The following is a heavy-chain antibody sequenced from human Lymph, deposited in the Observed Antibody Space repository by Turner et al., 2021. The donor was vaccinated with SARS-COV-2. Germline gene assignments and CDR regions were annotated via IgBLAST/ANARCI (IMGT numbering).Heavy chain of an antibody. CDR2: INPSGDST. Sequence: QVQLVQSGAEVKRPGASGMVSCKASGYTFTSYYMHWVRQAPGQGLEWMGIINPSGDSTSYAQKFQGRVTMTRDTSTSTVYMELSSLRSEDTAVYYCARVGPGGFDYWGQGTPVTVSS. V-gene: IGHV1-46*01. CDR3: ARVGPGGFDY. CDR1: GYTFTSYY. D-gene: IGHD2-15*01. J-gene: IGHJ4*02.